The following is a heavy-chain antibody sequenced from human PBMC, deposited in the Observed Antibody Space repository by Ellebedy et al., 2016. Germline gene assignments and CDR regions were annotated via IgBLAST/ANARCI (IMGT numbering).Heavy chain of an antibody. D-gene: IGHD3-22*01. CDR3: AKSGYYYDSSGGLEDDAFDI. V-gene: IGHV3-23*01. Sequence: GESLKISXAASGFTFSSYAMSWVRQAPGKGLEWVSAISGSGGSTYYADSVKGRFTISRDNSKNTLYLQMNSLRAEDTAVYYCAKSGYYYDSSGGLEDDAFDIWGQGTMITVSS. J-gene: IGHJ3*02. CDR1: GFTFSSYA. CDR2: ISGSGGST.